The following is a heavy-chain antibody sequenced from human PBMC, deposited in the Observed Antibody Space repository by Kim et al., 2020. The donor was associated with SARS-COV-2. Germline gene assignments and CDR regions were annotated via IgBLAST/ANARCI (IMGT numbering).Heavy chain of an antibody. CDR3: AREGGWYYYYGMDV. V-gene: IGHV3-74*01. Sequence: ADAVKGRFTSSRDNAKNTLYLQMNSLGAEDTAVYYCAREGGWYYYYGMDVWGQGTTVTVSS. D-gene: IGHD2-15*01. J-gene: IGHJ6*02.